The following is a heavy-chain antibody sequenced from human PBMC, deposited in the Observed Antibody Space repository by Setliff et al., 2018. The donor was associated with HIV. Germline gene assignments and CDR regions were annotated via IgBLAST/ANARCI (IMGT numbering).Heavy chain of an antibody. CDR3: ASSTITIFGVVPYYFDY. CDR1: GYTFTSYA. CDR2: INAGNGNT. V-gene: IGHV1-3*01. D-gene: IGHD3-3*01. J-gene: IGHJ4*02. Sequence: VASVKVSCKASGYTFTSYAMHWVRQAPGQRLEWMGWINAGNGNTKYSQKFQGRVTITRDTSASTAYMELHSLRSEDTAIYYCASSTITIFGVVPYYFDYWGQGTLVTAPQ.